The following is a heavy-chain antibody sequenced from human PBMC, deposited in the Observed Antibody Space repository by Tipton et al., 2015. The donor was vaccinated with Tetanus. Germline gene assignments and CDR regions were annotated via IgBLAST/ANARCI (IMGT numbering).Heavy chain of an antibody. D-gene: IGHD3/OR15-3a*01. CDR2: IYDNGTT. J-gene: IGHJ3*01. CDR3: ARRIQVFGPAILGAFDL. V-gene: IGHV4-59*01. Sequence: GLVKPSETLSLTCTVAGGSISGYYWTWIRQPPGKGLEWIGYIYDNGTTSYSPSLKSRVIISVDKSKNQLSLRLGSVTAEDTAIYYCARRIQVFGPAILGAFDLWAQGTMVIVSS. CDR1: GGSISGYY.